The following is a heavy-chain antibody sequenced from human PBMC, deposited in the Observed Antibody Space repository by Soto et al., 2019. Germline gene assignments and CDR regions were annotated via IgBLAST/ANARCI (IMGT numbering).Heavy chain of an antibody. CDR2: ISAYNGNT. CDR3: ATLLPTLDP. V-gene: IGHV1-18*03. CDR1: GYTFTNYG. Sequence: QVQLVQSGAEVKKPGASVKVSCKASGYTFTNYGISWVRQAPGQGLEWMGWISAYNGNTNYAQKLQGRVTMTTDTSTTNADMKRLSLSSADMAVYSSATLLPTLDPWGQGTLVTVSS. J-gene: IGHJ5*02. D-gene: IGHD2-21*01.